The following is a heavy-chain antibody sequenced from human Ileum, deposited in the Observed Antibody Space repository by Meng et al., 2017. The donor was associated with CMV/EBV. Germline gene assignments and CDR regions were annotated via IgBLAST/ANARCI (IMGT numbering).Heavy chain of an antibody. J-gene: IGHJ4*02. CDR1: GFTFSSYA. Sequence: SCAASGFTFSSYAMHWVRQAPGKGLEWVAVISYDGSNKYYADSVKGRFTISRDNSKNTLYLQMNSLRAEDTAVYYCAGTIVGATWGQGTLVTVSS. CDR3: AGTIVGAT. V-gene: IGHV3-30*04. D-gene: IGHD1-26*01. CDR2: ISYDGSNK.